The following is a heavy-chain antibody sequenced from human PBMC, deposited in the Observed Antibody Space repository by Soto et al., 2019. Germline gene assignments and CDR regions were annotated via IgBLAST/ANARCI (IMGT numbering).Heavy chain of an antibody. CDR2: ISGSGGST. Sequence: PGGSLRLSCAASGFTFSSYAMSWVRQAPGKGLEWVSAISGSGGSTYYADSVKGRLTISRDNSKNTLYLQMNSLRAEDTAVYYCAKGVEGSGDYFDYWGQGTLVTVSS. CDR1: GFTFSSYA. V-gene: IGHV3-23*01. CDR3: AKGVEGSGDYFDY. J-gene: IGHJ4*02. D-gene: IGHD3-10*01.